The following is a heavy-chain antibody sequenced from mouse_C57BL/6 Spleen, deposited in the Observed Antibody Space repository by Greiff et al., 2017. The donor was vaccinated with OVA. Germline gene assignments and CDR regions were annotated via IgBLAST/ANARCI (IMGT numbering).Heavy chain of an antibody. J-gene: IGHJ1*03. V-gene: IGHV1-69*01. CDR2: IDPSDSYT. Sequence: QVQLQQPGAELVMPGASVKLSCKASGYTFTSYWMHWVKQRPGQGLEWIGEIDPSDSYTNYNQKFKGKSTLTVDKSSSTAYMQLSSLTSEDSAVYDCARGATMVTNWYFDVWGTGTTVTVSS. CDR1: GYTFTSYW. CDR3: ARGATMVTNWYFDV. D-gene: IGHD2-2*01.